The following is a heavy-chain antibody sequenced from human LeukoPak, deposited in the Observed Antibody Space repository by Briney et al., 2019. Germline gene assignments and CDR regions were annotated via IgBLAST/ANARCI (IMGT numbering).Heavy chain of an antibody. J-gene: IGHJ4*02. V-gene: IGHV4-59*01. D-gene: IGHD3-10*01. CDR2: MDYSGST. CDR1: GGSISSYY. CDR3: ARDFTRGVIRFFDY. Sequence: SETLSPTCTVSGGSISSYYWSWIRQPPGKGLEWIGYMDYSGSTNYNPSLKSRVTISVDTSKDQFSLKLSSVTAADTAVYYCARDFTRGVIRFFDYWGQGTLVTVSS.